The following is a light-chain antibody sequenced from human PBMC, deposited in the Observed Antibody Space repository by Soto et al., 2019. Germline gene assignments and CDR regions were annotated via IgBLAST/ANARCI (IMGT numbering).Light chain of an antibody. CDR3: QQYDSYPLT. J-gene: IGKJ4*01. CDR1: QSVSGW. CDR2: KAS. V-gene: IGKV1-5*03. Sequence: DIQMTQSPSTLSASVGDRVTITCRASQSVSGWLAWCQQRPGRAPKLLIYKASTLESGVPSRFSGSGYRTLFTLTISTLQPDDVATYCWQQYDSYPLTFGGGTKVEIK.